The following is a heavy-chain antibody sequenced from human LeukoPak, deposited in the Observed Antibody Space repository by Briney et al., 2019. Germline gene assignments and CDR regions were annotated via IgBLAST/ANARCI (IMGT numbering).Heavy chain of an antibody. J-gene: IGHJ5*02. V-gene: IGHV1-46*01. CDR1: GYTFTSYY. Sequence: ASVKVSCKASGYTFTSYYMHWVRQAPAQGLEWMGIINPSGGSTSYAQKFQGRVTMTRDTSTSTVYMELSSLRSEDTAVYYCARGGIPAAMRSWFDPWGQGTLVTVSS. CDR3: ARGGIPAAMRSWFDP. D-gene: IGHD2-2*01. CDR2: INPSGGST.